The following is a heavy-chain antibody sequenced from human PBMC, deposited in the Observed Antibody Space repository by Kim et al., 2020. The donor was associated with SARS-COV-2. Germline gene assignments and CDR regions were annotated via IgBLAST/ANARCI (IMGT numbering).Heavy chain of an antibody. D-gene: IGHD3-22*01. CDR1: GYTFTSYA. CDR3: ARVHSYDSSGYTETDREFYYGMDV. V-gene: IGHV7-4-1*02. Sequence: ASVKVSCKASGYTFTSYAMNWVRQAPGQGLEWMGWINTNTGNPTYAQGFTGRFVFSLDTSVSTAYLQISSLKAEDTAVYYCARVHSYDSSGYTETDREFYYGMDVWGQGTTVTVSS. J-gene: IGHJ6*02. CDR2: INTNTGNP.